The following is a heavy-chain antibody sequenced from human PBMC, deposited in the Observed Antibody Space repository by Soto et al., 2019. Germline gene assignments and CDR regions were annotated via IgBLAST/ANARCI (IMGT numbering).Heavy chain of an antibody. Sequence: QEQLVQSGAEVKKPGSSVKVSCKASGGIFSSYAISWVRQAPGQGLEWLGGINPIFGTANYAQKFQGRGTITADESTNTAYMDLSSLKSEDTAIYYCARGGSGYVWFNEFWGQGTLVTVSS. D-gene: IGHD3-22*01. CDR1: GGIFSSYA. V-gene: IGHV1-69*01. CDR3: ARGGSGYVWFNEF. CDR2: INPIFGTA. J-gene: IGHJ4*02.